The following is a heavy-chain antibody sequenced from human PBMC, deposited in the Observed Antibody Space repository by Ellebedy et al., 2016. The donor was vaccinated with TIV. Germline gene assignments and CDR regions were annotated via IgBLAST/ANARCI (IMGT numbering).Heavy chain of an antibody. J-gene: IGHJ4*02. V-gene: IGHV4-34*01. CDR2: MHHSGST. Sequence: MPSETLSLTCAIYGGSFSGYYWSWIRQPPGKGLEWIGEMHHSGSTNYIPSLKGRVTMSVDTSKNQFSLKLSSLTAADTAVYFCARESDSQFYFDYWGQGSLVTVSS. CDR1: GGSFSGYY. CDR3: ARESDSQFYFDY.